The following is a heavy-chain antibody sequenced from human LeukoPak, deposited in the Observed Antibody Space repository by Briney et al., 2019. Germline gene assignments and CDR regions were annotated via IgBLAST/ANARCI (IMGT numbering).Heavy chain of an antibody. CDR3: ARERAGDVDY. Sequence: GGSPRLSCATSGFNFGVVAMDWIRQAPGKGLEWVGFIRHREYGGTAEYAASVNGRFAISRDDSKSIVYLQMNDLRTEDTGGYYCARERAGDVDYWGLGTLVTVSS. J-gene: IGHJ4*02. CDR1: GFNFGVVA. CDR2: IRHREYGGTA. V-gene: IGHV3-49*03.